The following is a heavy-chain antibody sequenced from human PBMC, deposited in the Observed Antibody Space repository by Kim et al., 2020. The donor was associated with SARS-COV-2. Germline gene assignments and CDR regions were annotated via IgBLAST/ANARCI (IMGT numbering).Heavy chain of an antibody. Sequence: ASVKVSCEASGYTFTGYFIHWVRQAPGQGLEWLGRINPFSGARNFAQKFQGRLTMTRDTSISTAYMELVSLRSDDTAVYYCAREKGQDGMDVWGQGTTVIVSS. CDR1: GYTFTGYF. CDR3: AREKGQDGMDV. J-gene: IGHJ6*02. CDR2: INPFSGAR. V-gene: IGHV1-2*06.